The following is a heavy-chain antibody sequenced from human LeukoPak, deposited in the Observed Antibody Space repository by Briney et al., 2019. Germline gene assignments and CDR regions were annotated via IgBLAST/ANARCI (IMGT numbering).Heavy chain of an antibody. CDR1: GFTFSSYS. Sequence: GGSLRLSCAASGFTFSSYSMNWVRQAPGKGLEWVSSISSSSSYIYYADSVKGRFTISRDNAKNSLYLQMNSLRAEDTAVYYCAGDQGYSGYDWTMGYYYYGMDVWGQGTTVTVSS. J-gene: IGHJ6*02. CDR2: ISSSSSYI. V-gene: IGHV3-21*01. D-gene: IGHD5-12*01. CDR3: AGDQGYSGYDWTMGYYYYGMDV.